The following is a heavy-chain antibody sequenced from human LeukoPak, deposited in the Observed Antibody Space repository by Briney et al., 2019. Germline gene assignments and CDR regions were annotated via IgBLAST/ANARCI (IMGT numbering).Heavy chain of an antibody. D-gene: IGHD1/OR15-1a*01. Sequence: PGGSLRLSCAASGFTFSSHSMNWVRQAPGKGLEWVSYISSSSPIYYADSVKGRFTISRDNGKNSLYLQRNSLRVEDTAGYYCAREYEQSFDYWGQGTLVTVSS. V-gene: IGHV3-48*01. CDR2: ISSSSPI. CDR3: AREYEQSFDY. J-gene: IGHJ4*02. CDR1: GFTFSSHS.